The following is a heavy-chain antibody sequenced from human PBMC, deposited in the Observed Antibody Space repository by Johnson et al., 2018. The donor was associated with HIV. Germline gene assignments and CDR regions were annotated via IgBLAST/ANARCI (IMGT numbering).Heavy chain of an antibody. J-gene: IGHJ3*01. D-gene: IGHD5-18*01. CDR1: GFTFSSYA. CDR3: ARDGAIHLHEDVFDF. CDR2: ISYDGANA. V-gene: IGHV3-30-3*01. Sequence: QVQLVESGGGVVQPGRSLRLSCAASGFTFSSYAMHWVRQAPGKGLEWVAVISYDGANADYADSVKGRFIISRDNSNNRLYLQMSGLRPEDTGVYYCARDGAIHLHEDVFDFWGQGTMVTVSS.